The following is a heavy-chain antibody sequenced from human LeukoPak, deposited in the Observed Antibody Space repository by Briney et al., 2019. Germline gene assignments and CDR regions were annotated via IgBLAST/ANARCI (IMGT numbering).Heavy chain of an antibody. Sequence: ASVKVSCKASGGTFSSYAINWVRQATGQGLEWMGWMNPNSGNTGYAQKFQGRVTMTRNTSISTAYMELSSLRSEDTAVYYCARGRVGYDSSGDYWGQGTLVTVSS. CDR2: MNPNSGNT. CDR1: GGTFSSYA. D-gene: IGHD3-22*01. V-gene: IGHV1-8*02. CDR3: ARGRVGYDSSGDY. J-gene: IGHJ4*02.